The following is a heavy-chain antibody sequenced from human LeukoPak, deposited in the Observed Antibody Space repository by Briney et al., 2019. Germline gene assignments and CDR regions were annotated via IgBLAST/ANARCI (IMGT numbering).Heavy chain of an antibody. CDR1: GFTFSSYW. CDR3: ARGTGYSVFDY. D-gene: IGHD5-24*01. CDR2: INSDGSST. Sequence: GVSLRLSCAASGFTFSSYWMNWVRQAPGKGLVWVSRINSDGSSTSYADSVKGRFTISRDNAKNTLYLQMNSLRGEDTAVYYCARGTGYSVFDYWGQGTLVTVSS. J-gene: IGHJ4*02. V-gene: IGHV3-74*01.